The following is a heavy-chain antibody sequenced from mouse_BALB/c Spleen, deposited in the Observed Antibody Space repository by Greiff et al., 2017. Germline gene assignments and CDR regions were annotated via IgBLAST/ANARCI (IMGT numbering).Heavy chain of an antibody. CDR2: ISSGSSTI. V-gene: IGHV5-17*02. CDR3: ARSGYDGDYYYAMDY. CDR1: GFTFSSFG. D-gene: IGHD2-14*01. Sequence: EVHLVESGGGLVQPGGSRKLSCAASGFTFSSFGMHWVRQAPEKGLEWVAYISSGSSTIYYADTVKGRFTISRDNPKNTLFLQMTSLRSEDTAMYYCARSGYDGDYYYAMDYWGQGTSVTVSS. J-gene: IGHJ4*01.